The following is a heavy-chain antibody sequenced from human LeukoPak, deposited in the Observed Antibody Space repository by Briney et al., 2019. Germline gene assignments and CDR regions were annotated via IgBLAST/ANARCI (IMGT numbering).Heavy chain of an antibody. V-gene: IGHV3-9*01. J-gene: IGHJ6*02. CDR1: GFTFDDYA. Sequence: PGGSLRLSCAASGFTFDDYAMHWVRQAPGKGLEWVSGISWNSGSIGYADSVKGRFTISRDNAKNSLYLQMNSLRAEDTALYYCAKDIGTAVALYYGMDVWGQGTTVTVSS. CDR2: ISWNSGSI. CDR3: AKDIGTAVALYYGMDV. D-gene: IGHD6-19*01.